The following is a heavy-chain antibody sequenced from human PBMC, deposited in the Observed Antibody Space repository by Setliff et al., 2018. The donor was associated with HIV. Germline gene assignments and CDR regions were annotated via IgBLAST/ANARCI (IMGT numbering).Heavy chain of an antibody. V-gene: IGHV3-53*01. Sequence: PGGSLRLSCAASGFTVSSNYMSWVRQAPGKGLEWVSVIYSGGSTYYAESVKGRFTISKDNSKNTLYLQMSSLRDEDTAVYYCAKVFLFGIDVFDIWGQGTMVTVSS. CDR1: GFTVSSNY. CDR2: IYSGGST. J-gene: IGHJ3*02. CDR3: AKVFLFGIDVFDI. D-gene: IGHD3-16*01.